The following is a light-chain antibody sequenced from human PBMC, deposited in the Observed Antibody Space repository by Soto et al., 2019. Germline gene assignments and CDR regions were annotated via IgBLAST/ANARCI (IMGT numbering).Light chain of an antibody. J-gene: IGLJ1*01. CDR2: YDS. CDR1: NIGSKS. CDR3: QVWDSSSDLV. Sequence: SYELTQPPSVSVAPGKTARITCGGNNIGSKSVHWYQQKPGQAPVLVIYYDSDRPSGIPERFSGSNSGNTATLTISRVEAGDEADYYCQVWDSSSDLVFGTGTKLTVL. V-gene: IGLV3-21*04.